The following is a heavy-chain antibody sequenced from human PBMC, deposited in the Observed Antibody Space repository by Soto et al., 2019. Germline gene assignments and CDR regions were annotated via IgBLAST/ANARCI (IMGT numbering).Heavy chain of an antibody. CDR3: AHTHLRLGELSLAYYFDY. CDR1: GFSLSTSGVG. D-gene: IGHD3-16*02. J-gene: IGHJ4*02. Sequence: QITLKESGPTLVKPTQTLTLTCTFSGFSLSTSGVGVGWIRQPPGKALEWLALISWDDDKRYSPSLKSRLTIPKDTSKNQVVLTMTNMDPVDTATYYCAHTHLRLGELSLAYYFDYWGQGTLVTVSS. V-gene: IGHV2-5*02. CDR2: ISWDDDK.